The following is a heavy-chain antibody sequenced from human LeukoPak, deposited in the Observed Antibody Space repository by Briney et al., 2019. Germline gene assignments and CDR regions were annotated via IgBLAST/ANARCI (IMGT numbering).Heavy chain of an antibody. Sequence: SETLPLTCTVSGGSISSSSYYWGWIRQPPGRGLEWIGSIYYSGSTYYNPSLKSRVTISVDTSKNQFSLKLSSVTAADTAVYYCARGVVPAANFDYWGQGTLVTVSS. CDR3: ARGVVPAANFDY. CDR1: GGSISSSSYY. J-gene: IGHJ4*02. V-gene: IGHV4-39*01. CDR2: IYYSGST. D-gene: IGHD2-2*01.